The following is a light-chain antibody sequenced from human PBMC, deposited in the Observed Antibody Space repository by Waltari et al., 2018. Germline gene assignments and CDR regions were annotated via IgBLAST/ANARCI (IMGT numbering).Light chain of an antibody. J-gene: IGKJ2*01. CDR1: QSVSSSY. Sequence: EIVLTQSPGTLSLSPGERATLSCRASQSVSSSYLAWYQQKPGQAPRPLIYGASSRATGITDRFSGSGSGTDFILTISRLEPEDFAVYYCQQYGSSYTFGQGTNLEIK. CDR2: GAS. CDR3: QQYGSSYT. V-gene: IGKV3-20*01.